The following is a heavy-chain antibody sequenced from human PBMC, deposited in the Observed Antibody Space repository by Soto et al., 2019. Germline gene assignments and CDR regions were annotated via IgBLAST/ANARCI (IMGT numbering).Heavy chain of an antibody. CDR1: GFTFSTYA. Sequence: EVQLLESGGGLVQPGGSLRLSCAASGFTFSTYAMNWVRQGPGKGLEWVSGISGSGGSTYYADSVEGRFTISRDNSKNTLYLHMNSLRAEDTAVYYCAKDMANMANWYSDLWGRGTLVTVSS. J-gene: IGHJ2*01. V-gene: IGHV3-23*01. D-gene: IGHD5-12*01. CDR3: AKDMANMANWYSDL. CDR2: ISGSGGST.